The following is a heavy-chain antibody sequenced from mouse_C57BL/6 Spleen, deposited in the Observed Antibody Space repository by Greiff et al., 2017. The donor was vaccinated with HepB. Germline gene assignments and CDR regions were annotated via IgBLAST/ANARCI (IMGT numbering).Heavy chain of an antibody. Sequence: DVMLVESGGGLVQPQGSLKLSCAASGFTFNTYAMHWVRPAPGKGLEWVARIRSKSSNYATYYADSVKDRFTISRDDSQSMLYLQMNNLKTEDTAMYYCVGEGLRCLYFDYWGQGTSLTVSS. CDR1: GFTFNTYA. CDR2: IRSKSSNYAT. D-gene: IGHD1-1*01. CDR3: VGEGLRCLYFDY. J-gene: IGHJ2*02. V-gene: IGHV10-3*01.